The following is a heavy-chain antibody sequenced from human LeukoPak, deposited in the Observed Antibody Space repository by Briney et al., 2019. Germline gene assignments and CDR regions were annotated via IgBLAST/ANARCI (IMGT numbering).Heavy chain of an antibody. V-gene: IGHV1-2*06. Sequence: ASVKVSCKASGYTFTGYYMHWVRQAPGQGLEWMGRINPNSGGTNYAQKFQGRVTMTRDTSISTAYMELSSLRSEDTAVYYCASNTPGIVGATKLDYYYYYMDVWGKGTTVTVSS. D-gene: IGHD1-26*01. CDR3: ASNTPGIVGATKLDYYYYYMDV. CDR1: GYTFTGYY. J-gene: IGHJ6*03. CDR2: INPNSGGT.